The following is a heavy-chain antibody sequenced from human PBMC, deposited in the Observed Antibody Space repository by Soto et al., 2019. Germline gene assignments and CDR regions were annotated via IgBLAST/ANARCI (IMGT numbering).Heavy chain of an antibody. J-gene: IGHJ4*02. D-gene: IGHD6-19*01. Sequence: GGSLRLSCAASGFTFSSYGMHWVRQAPGKGLEWVAVIWYDGSNKYYADSVKGRFTISRDNSKNTLYLQMNSLRAEDTAVYYCARYVDSSGWFDYWGQGTLVTVSS. CDR2: IWYDGSNK. CDR1: GFTFSSYG. CDR3: ARYVDSSGWFDY. V-gene: IGHV3-33*01.